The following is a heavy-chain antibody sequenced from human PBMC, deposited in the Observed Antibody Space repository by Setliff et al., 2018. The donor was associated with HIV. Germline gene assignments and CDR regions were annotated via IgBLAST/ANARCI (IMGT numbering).Heavy chain of an antibody. CDR2: IYYSGSA. V-gene: IGHV4-31*03. CDR3: ARARGLLPYYYLDV. J-gene: IGHJ6*03. CDR1: GGSISSGGYY. Sequence: LSLTCTVSGGSISSGGYYWSWIRQHPGKGLEWIGYIYYSGSAYYNPSLKSRVTMSVDTSKNQFSLKLSSVTAADTAVYYCARARGLLPYYYLDVWGKGTTVTVS. D-gene: IGHD3-10*01.